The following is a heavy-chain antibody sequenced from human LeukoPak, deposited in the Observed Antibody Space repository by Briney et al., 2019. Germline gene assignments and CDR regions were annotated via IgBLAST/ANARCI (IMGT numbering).Heavy chain of an antibody. D-gene: IGHD2-2*01. J-gene: IGHJ3*01. CDR1: GGTFSSYA. CDR3: ATVRYCSSTSCFP. CDR2: IIPIFGTA. V-gene: IGHV1-69*13. Sequence: SVKVSCKASGGTFSSYAISWVRQAPGQGLEWMGGIIPIFGTANYAQKFQGRVTITADESTSTAYMELSSLRSEDTAVYYCATVRYCSSTSCFPWGQGTMVTVSS.